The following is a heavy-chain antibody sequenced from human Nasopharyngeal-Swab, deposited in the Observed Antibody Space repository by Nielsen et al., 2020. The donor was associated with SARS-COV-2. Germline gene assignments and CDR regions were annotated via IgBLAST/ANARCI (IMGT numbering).Heavy chain of an antibody. CDR2: IYPGDSDT. Sequence: GESLKISCKGSGYSFTSYWIGWVRQMPGKGLEWMGIIYPGDSDTRYSPSFQGQVTISADKSISTAYLQWSSLKASDTAMYYCARAGYYDSSGYYIGVGQLDYWGQGTLVTVSS. V-gene: IGHV5-51*01. J-gene: IGHJ4*02. CDR3: ARAGYYDSSGYYIGVGQLDY. CDR1: GYSFTSYW. D-gene: IGHD3-22*01.